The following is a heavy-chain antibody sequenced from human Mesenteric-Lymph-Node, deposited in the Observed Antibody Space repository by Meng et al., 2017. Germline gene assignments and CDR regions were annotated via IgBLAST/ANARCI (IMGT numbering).Heavy chain of an antibody. V-gene: IGHV4-39*07. J-gene: IGHJ5*02. D-gene: IGHD4-17*01. CDR3: ARDRGDFNWFDP. Sequence: SETLSLTCTVSGGSISSSSYYWGWIRQPPGKGLEWIGSIYYSGSTYYNPSLKSRVTISVDTSKNQFSLKLSSVTAADTAVYYCARDRGDFNWFDPWGQGTLVTVSS. CDR1: GGSISSSSYY. CDR2: IYYSGST.